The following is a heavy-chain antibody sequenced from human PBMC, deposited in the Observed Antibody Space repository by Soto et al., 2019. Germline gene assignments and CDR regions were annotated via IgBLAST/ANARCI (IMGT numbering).Heavy chain of an antibody. Sequence: GLEWMGWMNPNSGNTGYAQKFQGRVTMTRNTSISTAYMELSSLRSEDTAVYYCARGLYDILTGSSYYYYMDVWGKGTTVTVSS. CDR3: ARGLYDILTGSSYYYYMDV. V-gene: IGHV1-8*01. CDR2: MNPNSGNT. J-gene: IGHJ6*03. D-gene: IGHD3-9*01.